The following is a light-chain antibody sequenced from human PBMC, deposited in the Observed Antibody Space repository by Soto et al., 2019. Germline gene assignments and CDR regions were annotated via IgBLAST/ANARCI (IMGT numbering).Light chain of an antibody. CDR2: EIN. Sequence: QSAVTQPPGSSGAPVQSGSVSRTGTGRGVGAYDYVSWYQPHAGKAPKLIIYEINKRPSGVPDRFSGSKSGNTASLTVSGLQAEDEADYYCSSFAGSNNFPYVFGTGTKVTVL. CDR1: GRGVGAYDY. V-gene: IGLV2-8*01. CDR3: SSFAGSNNFPYV. J-gene: IGLJ1*01.